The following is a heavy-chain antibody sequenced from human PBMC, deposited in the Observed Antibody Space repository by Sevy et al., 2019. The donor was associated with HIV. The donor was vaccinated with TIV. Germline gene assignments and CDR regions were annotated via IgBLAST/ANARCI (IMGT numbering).Heavy chain of an antibody. V-gene: IGHV3-53*01. J-gene: IGHJ3*02. Sequence: VGSLRLSCAASEFTVSSNYMSWVRQAPGKGLEWVSVIYSGGSTYYADSVKGRFTISRDNSKNTLYLQMNSLRAEDTAVYYCARARSHDAFDIWGQGTMVTVSS. CDR2: IYSGGST. CDR3: ARARSHDAFDI. CDR1: EFTVSSNY.